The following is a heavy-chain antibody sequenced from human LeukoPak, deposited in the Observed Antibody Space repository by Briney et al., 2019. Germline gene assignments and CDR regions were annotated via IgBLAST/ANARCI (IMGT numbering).Heavy chain of an antibody. J-gene: IGHJ4*02. Sequence: SETLSLTCTVSGGSIGSYYWSWIRQPPGKGLEWIGYIYYSGSTNYNPSLKSRVTISVDTSKNQFSLKLSSVTAADTAVYYCARAKSYYDSSGYFYDYWGQGTLVTVSS. D-gene: IGHD3-22*01. V-gene: IGHV4-59*01. CDR2: IYYSGST. CDR3: ARAKSYYDSSGYFYDY. CDR1: GGSIGSYY.